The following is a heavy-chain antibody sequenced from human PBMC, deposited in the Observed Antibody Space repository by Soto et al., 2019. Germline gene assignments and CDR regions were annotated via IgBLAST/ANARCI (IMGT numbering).Heavy chain of an antibody. CDR1: GFTFSSYA. D-gene: IGHD3-22*01. CDR2: ISGSGGST. Sequence: AGGSLRLSCAASGFTFSSYAMRWVRQAPVKGLEWVSAISGSGGSTYYADSVKGRFTISRDNSKNTLYLQMNSLRAEDTAVYYCAKDLTYYYDSSGYPDFDLRGRGTPVTVSS. V-gene: IGHV3-23*01. J-gene: IGHJ2*01. CDR3: AKDLTYYYDSSGYPDFDL.